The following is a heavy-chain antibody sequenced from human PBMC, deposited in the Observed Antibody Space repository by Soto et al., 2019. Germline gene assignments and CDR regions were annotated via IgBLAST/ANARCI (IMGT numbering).Heavy chain of an antibody. CDR3: ARVLRSPWAVMGPHLGAFDI. CDR2: IIPILGIA. CDR1: GYSFTSYW. Sequence: PGESLKISCKGSGYSFTSYWISWVRQAPGQGLEWMGRIIPILGIANYAQKFQGRVTITADKSTSTAYMELSSLRSEDTAVYYCARVLRSPWAVMGPHLGAFDIWGQGTMVTVSS. V-gene: IGHV1-69*04. J-gene: IGHJ3*02. D-gene: IGHD3-16*01.